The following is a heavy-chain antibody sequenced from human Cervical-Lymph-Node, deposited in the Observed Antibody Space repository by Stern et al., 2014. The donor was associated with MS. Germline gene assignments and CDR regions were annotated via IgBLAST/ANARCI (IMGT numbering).Heavy chain of an antibody. V-gene: IGHV3-30*03. J-gene: IGHJ6*02. CDR3: ARDRGLTHYFYGMDV. D-gene: IGHD3-10*01. Sequence: QVQLVASGGGVVQPGRSLRLSCAASGFTFSSYGMHWVRQAPGKGLEWVAVISYDGSNKYYADSVKGRFTVSRDNSKNTVLLQMNGLRPEDTAVYFCARDRGLTHYFYGMDVWGQGTTVTVSS. CDR2: ISYDGSNK. CDR1: GFTFSSYG.